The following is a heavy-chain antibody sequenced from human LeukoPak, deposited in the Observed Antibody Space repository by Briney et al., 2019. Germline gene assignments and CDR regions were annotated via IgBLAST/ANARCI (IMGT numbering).Heavy chain of an antibody. J-gene: IGHJ6*02. D-gene: IGHD4-23*01. CDR1: GGSISSDGYY. V-gene: IGHV4-31*11. CDR2: IYYSGST. Sequence: PSETLSLTCAVSGGSISSDGYYWSWIRQHPGKGLEWIGYIYYSGSTYYNPSLKSRVTISVDTPKNQFSLKLSSVTAADTAVHYCARDSVGYYYGMDVWGQGTTVTVSS. CDR3: ARDSVGYYYGMDV.